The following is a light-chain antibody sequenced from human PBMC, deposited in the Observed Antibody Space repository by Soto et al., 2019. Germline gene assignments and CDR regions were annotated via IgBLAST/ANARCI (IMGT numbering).Light chain of an antibody. J-gene: IGKJ2*01. CDR2: GAS. CDR1: QSVSSN. V-gene: IGKV3-15*01. Sequence: EIVMTQSPATLSVSPGERATLSCRASQSVSSNLAWYQQKPGQAPRLLIYGASTRATGIPARFSGSGSGTEFTLTISSLQSEDFAVYYGQQYNNWPPYTFGQGTQLEIK. CDR3: QQYNNWPPYT.